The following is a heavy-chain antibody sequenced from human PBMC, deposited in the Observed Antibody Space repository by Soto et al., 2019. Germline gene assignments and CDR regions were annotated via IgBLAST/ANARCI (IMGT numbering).Heavy chain of an antibody. CDR3: ASWRDGYNYFGY. J-gene: IGHJ4*02. Sequence: QVQLQESGPGLVKPSQTLSLTCTVSGGSISSGDYYWSWIRQPTGKGLEWIGYIYYSGGTYYNPSLKSRVTMSVDTSKKQFSLKLSSVTAADTAVYYCASWRDGYNYFGYWGQGTLVTVSS. D-gene: IGHD5-12*01. V-gene: IGHV4-30-4*01. CDR2: IYYSGGT. CDR1: GGSISSGDYY.